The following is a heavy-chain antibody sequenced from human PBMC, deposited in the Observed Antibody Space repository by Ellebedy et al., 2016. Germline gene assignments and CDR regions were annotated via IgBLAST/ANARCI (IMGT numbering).Heavy chain of an antibody. Sequence: ASVKVSCKGSGYSFTSYWIGWVRQMPGKGLEWMGLIYPGDSDTRYSPSFQGQVTISADKSISTAYLQWSSLKASDTAMYYCARGYNWNYNDAFDIWGQGTMVTVSS. CDR3: ARGYNWNYNDAFDI. J-gene: IGHJ3*02. D-gene: IGHD1-7*01. V-gene: IGHV5-51*01. CDR2: IYPGDSDT. CDR1: GYSFTSYW.